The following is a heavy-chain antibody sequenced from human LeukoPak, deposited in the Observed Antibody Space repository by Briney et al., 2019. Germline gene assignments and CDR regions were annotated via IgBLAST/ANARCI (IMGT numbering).Heavy chain of an antibody. D-gene: IGHD1-26*01. J-gene: IGHJ4*02. Sequence: GRSLRLSCAASGFTFSSYAMHWVRQAPGKGLEWVAVISYDGSNKYYADSVKGRFTISRDNSKNTLYLQMNSLRAEDTAVYYCARVIKEWGLLEGSDYWGQGTLVTVSS. CDR2: ISYDGSNK. V-gene: IGHV3-30-3*01. CDR3: ARVIKEWGLLEGSDY. CDR1: GFTFSSYA.